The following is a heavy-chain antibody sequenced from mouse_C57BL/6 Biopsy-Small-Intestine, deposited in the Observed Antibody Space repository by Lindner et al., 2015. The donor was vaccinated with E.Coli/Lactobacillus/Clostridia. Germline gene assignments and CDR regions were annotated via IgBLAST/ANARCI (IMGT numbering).Heavy chain of an antibody. V-gene: IGHV1-4*01. CDR1: GYTFTSYT. D-gene: IGHD3-2*02. CDR3: ARWEAEDC. Sequence: VQLQESGAELARPGASVKMSCKASGYTFTSYTMHWVKQRPGQGLEWIGYINPSSGYTKYNQKFKDKATLTADKSSSTAYMQLSSLTSEDSAVYYCARWEAEDCWGQGTTLTVSS. CDR2: INPSSGYT. J-gene: IGHJ2*01.